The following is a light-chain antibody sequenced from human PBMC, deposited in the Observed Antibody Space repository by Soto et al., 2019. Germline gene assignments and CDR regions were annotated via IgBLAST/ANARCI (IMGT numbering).Light chain of an antibody. CDR2: GAS. J-gene: IGKJ2*01. Sequence: EIVLTQSPGTLSLSPGERATLSCGASQSVSSRYLAWYQQKPGQAPRLLIYGASSRATRIPDRFSGRWCGTDFTLTIRWLEPEDFAVYYRKHYGSLPYTFGHVTTLEIK. CDR3: KHYGSLPYT. CDR1: QSVSSRY. V-gene: IGKV3-20*01.